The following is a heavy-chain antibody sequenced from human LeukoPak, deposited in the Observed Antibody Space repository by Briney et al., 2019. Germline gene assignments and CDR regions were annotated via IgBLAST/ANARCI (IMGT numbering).Heavy chain of an antibody. D-gene: IGHD6-19*01. V-gene: IGHV3-48*03. CDR3: ASGSVAPYYYYYYMDV. CDR2: ISSSGSTI. Sequence: QPGGSLRLSCAASGFTFSTYEMTWVRQSPGKGLEWVSYISSSGSTIYYADSVKGRFTISRDNSKNTLYLQMNSLRAEDTAVYYCASGSVAPYYYYYYMDVWGKGTTVTVS. CDR1: GFTFSTYE. J-gene: IGHJ6*03.